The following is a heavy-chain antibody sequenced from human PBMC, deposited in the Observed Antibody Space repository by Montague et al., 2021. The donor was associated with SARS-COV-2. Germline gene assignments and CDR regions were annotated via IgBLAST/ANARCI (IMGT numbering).Heavy chain of an antibody. CDR2: INHSGST. J-gene: IGHJ4*02. V-gene: IGHV4-34*01. D-gene: IGHD4-17*01. Sequence: SESLSLTCAVYGGSFSGHYWSWIRQPPGQGLEWIGEINHSGSTNNNPSLKSRVTISVDTSKNQFSLKLSSVTAADTAVYYCARGSTVTHYWGQGTLVTVSS. CDR1: GGSFSGHY. CDR3: ARGSTVTHY.